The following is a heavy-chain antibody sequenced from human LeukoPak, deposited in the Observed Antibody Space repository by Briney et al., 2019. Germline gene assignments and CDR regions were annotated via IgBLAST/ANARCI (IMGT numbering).Heavy chain of an antibody. V-gene: IGHV3-74*01. CDR1: GFTFSNYR. D-gene: IGHD2-15*01. CDR3: ARGGGYYHYYMDV. CDR2: MNSDGSRA. Sequence: GGSLRLSCSAPGFTFSNYRMHWVRQGPGKGLVWVSHMNSDGSRATYADSGKCRFTISRDNAKNTLYLQMNSLRAEDTAVYYCARGGGYYHYYMDVWGKGTTVTVSS. J-gene: IGHJ6*03.